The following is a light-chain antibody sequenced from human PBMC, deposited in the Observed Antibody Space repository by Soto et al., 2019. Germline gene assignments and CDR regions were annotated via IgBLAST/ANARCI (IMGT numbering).Light chain of an antibody. J-gene: IGKJ2*01. Sequence: EIVLTQSPGTLSLSPGERATLSCRASQSVSSSYLAWYQQKPGQAPRLLIYGASSRSTGIPDRFSGSGSGTDFTLTISRLEPEDFSVYYCQQYGSSPYTLGKGTKLEIK. V-gene: IGKV3-20*01. CDR2: GAS. CDR3: QQYGSSPYT. CDR1: QSVSSSY.